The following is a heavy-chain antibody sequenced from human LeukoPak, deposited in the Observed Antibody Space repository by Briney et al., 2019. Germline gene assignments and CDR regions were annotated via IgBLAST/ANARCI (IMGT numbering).Heavy chain of an antibody. CDR2: IYHSGST. D-gene: IGHD3/OR15-3a*01. CDR3: ARLDALGRAFDI. CDR1: GYSISSGYY. J-gene: IGHJ3*02. Sequence: SETLSLTCTVSGYSISSGYYWGWIRQPPGKGLEWIGSIYHSGSTYYNPPLKSRVTISVDTSKNQFSLKLSSVTAADTAVYYCARLDALGRAFDIWGQGTMVTVSS. V-gene: IGHV4-38-2*02.